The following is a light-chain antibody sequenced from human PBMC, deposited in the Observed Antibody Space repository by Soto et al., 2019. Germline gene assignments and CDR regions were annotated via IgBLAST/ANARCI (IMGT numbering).Light chain of an antibody. V-gene: IGLV3-21*01. CDR1: NIGSKS. CDR3: QVWDISSGHVV. CDR2: YDS. J-gene: IGLJ3*02. Sequence: SYELTQPPSVSVAPGKTASVACGGSNIGSKSVHWDQKKSGQAPVVVMYYDSDRPSGIPERFSGSNSGNTATLTISRVEAGDEADYYCQVWDISSGHVVFGGGTKLTVL.